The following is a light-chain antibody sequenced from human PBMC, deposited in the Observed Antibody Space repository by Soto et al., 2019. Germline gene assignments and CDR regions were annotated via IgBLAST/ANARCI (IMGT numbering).Light chain of an antibody. J-gene: IGLJ3*02. CDR2: RTD. CDR1: GSNIGTNT. V-gene: IGLV1-44*01. CDR3: TAWDGSLDGRV. Sequence: QSVLTQPPSASGTPGQRVTISCSGSGSNIGTNTVNWYQQLPGTAPKLLIYRTDQRPAGIPDRFSGSKSGTSASLDISGLQSDDEADYYSTAWDGSLDGRVFGGGTKLTVL.